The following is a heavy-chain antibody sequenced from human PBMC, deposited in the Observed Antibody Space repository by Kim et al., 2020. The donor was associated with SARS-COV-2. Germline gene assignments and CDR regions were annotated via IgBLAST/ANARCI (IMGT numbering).Heavy chain of an antibody. Sequence: ANYAQTYQGRVPITADKTPSTAYLELSSLRSEDTAVYYCARKARGYLDYWGQGTLVTVSS. V-gene: IGHV1-69*02. D-gene: IGHD5-12*01. CDR3: ARKARGYLDY. J-gene: IGHJ4*02. CDR2: A.